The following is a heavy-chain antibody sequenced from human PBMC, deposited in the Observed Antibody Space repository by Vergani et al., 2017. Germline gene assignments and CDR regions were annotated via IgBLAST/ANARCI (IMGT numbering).Heavy chain of an antibody. D-gene: IGHD6-19*01. CDR2: IYVSGIT. CDR1: GASINNDFYY. J-gene: IGHJ5*02. V-gene: IGHV4-61*02. Sequence: QVQLQESGPGLVKPSQTLSLTCTVSGASINNDFYYWHWIRQPAGKGLEWIGRIYVSGITDYNSSLQSRVSMSVDTSKNKFSLTLTSVTAADTAVYYCARHSTVEWLVILGWIDPGGQGILVTVSS. CDR3: ARHSTVEWLVILGWIDP.